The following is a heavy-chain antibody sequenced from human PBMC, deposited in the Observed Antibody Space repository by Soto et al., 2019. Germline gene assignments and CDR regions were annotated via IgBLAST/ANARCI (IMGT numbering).Heavy chain of an antibody. CDR1: GGTFSSYA. CDR3: ARGWIHGGNSRYYYGMDV. Sequence: ASVKVSCKASGGTFSSYAISWVRQAPGQGLEWMGGIIPIFGTANYAQKFQGWVTMTRDTSISTAYMELSRLRSDDTAVYYCARGWIHGGNSRYYYGMDVWSQGTTVTVSS. D-gene: IGHD2-21*02. CDR2: IIPIFGTA. J-gene: IGHJ6*02. V-gene: IGHV1-69*05.